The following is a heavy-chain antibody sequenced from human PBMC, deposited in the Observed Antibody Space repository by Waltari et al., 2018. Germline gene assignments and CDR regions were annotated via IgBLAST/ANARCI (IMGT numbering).Heavy chain of an antibody. CDR3: ASESGRDYYLDY. Sequence: QLQLQESGPGLVKPSETLSLTCTVSSGSISSSVYYWGWIRQSPGQGLEWIGIIHYSGSTHYNPSLRRRVTISVDTSKNHFSLELSSVTAADTAVYYCASESGRDYYLDYWGQGTLVTVSS. CDR2: IHYSGST. J-gene: IGHJ4*02. CDR1: SGSISSSVYY. V-gene: IGHV4-39*07. D-gene: IGHD3-10*01.